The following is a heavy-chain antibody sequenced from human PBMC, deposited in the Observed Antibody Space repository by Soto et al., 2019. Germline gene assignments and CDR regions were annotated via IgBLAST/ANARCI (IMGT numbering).Heavy chain of an antibody. V-gene: IGHV4-31*03. D-gene: IGHD2-2*01. CDR1: GGSISSGGYY. CDR2: IYYSGST. J-gene: IGHJ6*03. CDR3: ARGGHCSSTSCYGSNYYYYMDV. Sequence: SETLSLTCTVSGGSISSGGYYWSWIRQHPGKGLEWIGYIYYSGSTYYNPSLKGRVTISVDTSKNQFSLKLSSVTAADTAVYYCARGGHCSSTSCYGSNYYYYMDVWGKGTTVTVS.